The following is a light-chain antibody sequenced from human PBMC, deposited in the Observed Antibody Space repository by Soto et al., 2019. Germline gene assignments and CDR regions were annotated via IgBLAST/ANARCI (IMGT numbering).Light chain of an antibody. CDR2: EDT. CDR1: GNDFGRYTL. J-gene: IGLJ3*02. V-gene: IGLV2-23*01. Sequence: QSALTQPASVSGSPGQSITISCTGIGNDFGRYTLVSWYRHHPGEAPKLIIYEDTKRPSGVSDRFSASKSGSTASLTISGLQFDDEADYFCCSSGSVTLVFGGGTKLTVL. CDR3: CSSGSVTLV.